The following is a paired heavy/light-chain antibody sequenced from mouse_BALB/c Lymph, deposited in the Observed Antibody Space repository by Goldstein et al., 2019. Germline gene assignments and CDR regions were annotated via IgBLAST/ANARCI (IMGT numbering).Light chain of an antibody. CDR2: STS. Sequence: QIVLTQSPAIMSASPGEKVTITCSASSSVSYMHWFQQKPGTSPKLWIYSTSNLASGVPARFSGSGSGTSYSLTISRMEAEDAATYYCQQRSSYPPTFGGGTKLEIK. CDR1: SSVSY. J-gene: IGKJ2*01. CDR3: QQRSSYPPT. V-gene: IGKV4-57*01.
Heavy chain of an antibody. CDR2: IRNKANGYTT. CDR1: GFTFTDYY. V-gene: IGHV7-3*02. CDR3: ARDYVYAMDY. Sequence: EVKLVESGGGLVQPGGSLRLSCATSGFTFTDYYMSWVRQPPGKALEWLGFIRNKANGYTTEYSASVKGRFTISRDNSQSILYLQMNTLRAEDSATYYCARDYVYAMDYWGQGTSVTVSS. J-gene: IGHJ4*01.